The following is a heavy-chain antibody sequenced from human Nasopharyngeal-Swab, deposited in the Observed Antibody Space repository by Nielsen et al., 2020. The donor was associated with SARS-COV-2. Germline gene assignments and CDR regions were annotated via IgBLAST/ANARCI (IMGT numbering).Heavy chain of an antibody. CDR3: AYYGDYTDAFDV. Sequence: GESLKISCKGSGYMFTSYWISWVRQMPGKGLEWMGRIDPSDSYSNYSPSFQGHVTISADKSISTAYLQWSSLKASDTAMYYCAYYGDYTDAFDVWGQGTMVTVSS. J-gene: IGHJ3*01. CDR1: GYMFTSYW. D-gene: IGHD4-17*01. V-gene: IGHV5-10-1*01. CDR2: IDPSDSYS.